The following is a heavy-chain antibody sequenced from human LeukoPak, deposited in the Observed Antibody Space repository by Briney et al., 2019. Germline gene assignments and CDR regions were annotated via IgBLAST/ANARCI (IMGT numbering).Heavy chain of an antibody. V-gene: IGHV4-4*02. Sequence: SETLSLTCAVSGGSISRSNWWSWVRQPPGKGLEWIGEIYHSGSTNYNPSLKSRVTISVDTSKNQFSLKLSSVTAADTAVYYCARGTNWNYFYWGQGTLVTVSS. D-gene: IGHD1-7*01. CDR1: GGSISRSNW. J-gene: IGHJ4*02. CDR3: ARGTNWNYFY. CDR2: IYHSGST.